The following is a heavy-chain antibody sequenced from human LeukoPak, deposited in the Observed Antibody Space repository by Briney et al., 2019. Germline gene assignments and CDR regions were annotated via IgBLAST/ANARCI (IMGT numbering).Heavy chain of an antibody. Sequence: ASVKVSCKASGYTFTGYNMHWVRQAPGQGLEWMGWIDPNSGGTNYAQKFQGRVTMTRDTSISTAYMELSRLRSDDTAVYYCARSIAAAYLLDYWGQGTLVTVSS. CDR2: IDPNSGGT. D-gene: IGHD6-13*01. J-gene: IGHJ4*02. CDR3: ARSIAAAYLLDY. V-gene: IGHV1-2*02. CDR1: GYTFTGYN.